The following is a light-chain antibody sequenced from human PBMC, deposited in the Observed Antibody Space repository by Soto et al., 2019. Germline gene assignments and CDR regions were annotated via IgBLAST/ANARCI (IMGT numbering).Light chain of an antibody. V-gene: IGKV3-15*01. J-gene: IGKJ5*01. CDR2: GAS. Sequence: EIGLTHSPCTLSLSPGERATLSCRASQSVSSNLAWYQQKPGQAPRLLIYGASTRATGIPARFSGSGSGTEFTLTISSLQSEDFAVYYCEQYNNWPITFGQGTRLEIK. CDR1: QSVSSN. CDR3: EQYNNWPIT.